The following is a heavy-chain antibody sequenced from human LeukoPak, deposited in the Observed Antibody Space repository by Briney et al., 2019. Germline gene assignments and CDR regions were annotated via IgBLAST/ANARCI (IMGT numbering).Heavy chain of an antibody. CDR1: DYTFTSYG. D-gene: IGHD3-10*01. Sequence: ASVKLSYTASDYTFTSYGISWVRQAPGHGLEWMGWISAYKCNTNYAQNLQGRVTMTTDTSTSTAYMELRSLRSDDTAVYYCARGSSGSYYDFDYWGQGTLVTVSS. CDR3: ARGSSGSYYDFDY. J-gene: IGHJ4*02. CDR2: ISAYKCNT. V-gene: IGHV1-18*01.